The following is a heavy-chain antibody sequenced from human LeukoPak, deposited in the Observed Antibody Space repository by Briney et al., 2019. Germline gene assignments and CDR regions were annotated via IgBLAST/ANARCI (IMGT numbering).Heavy chain of an antibody. D-gene: IGHD4-11*01. CDR2: ISYDGSNK. V-gene: IGHV3-30*18. CDR3: AKLQQPGDY. J-gene: IGHJ4*02. Sequence: QSGGSLRLSCAASGFTFSSYGMHWVRQAPGKGLEWVAVISYDGSNKYYADSVKGRFTISRDNSKNTLYLQMNSLRAEDTAVYYCAKLQQPGDYWGQGTLVTVSS. CDR1: GFTFSSYG.